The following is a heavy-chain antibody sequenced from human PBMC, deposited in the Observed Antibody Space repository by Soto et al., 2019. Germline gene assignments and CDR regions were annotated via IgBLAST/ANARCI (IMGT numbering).Heavy chain of an antibody. CDR3: ARDAPYSSSWYSSYYYYGMDV. V-gene: IGHV1-18*01. Sequence: QVQLVQSGAEVKKPGASVKVSCKASGYTFTSYGISWVRQAPGQGLEWMGWISAYNGNTNYAQKLQGRVTMTTDTTTSTAYMELRSRRSDDTAVYYCARDAPYSSSWYSSYYYYGMDVWGQGTTVTVSS. CDR2: ISAYNGNT. J-gene: IGHJ6*02. D-gene: IGHD6-13*01. CDR1: GYTFTSYG.